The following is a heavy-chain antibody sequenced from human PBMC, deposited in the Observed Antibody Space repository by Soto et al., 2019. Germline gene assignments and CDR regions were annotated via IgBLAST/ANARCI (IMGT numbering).Heavy chain of an antibody. CDR3: AKERLGRGADD. CDR1: GFTFSNYA. CDR2: ISGSGGNT. V-gene: IGHV3-23*01. J-gene: IGHJ4*02. Sequence: EVQLLESGGGLVQPGGSLRLSCAASGFTFSNYAMSWVRQAPGKGLEWVSTISGSGGNTYYPDSVKGRFTISRDNSKNTVYLQMNSLRAEYTAVYYCAKERLGRGADDWGQGALVTVTS.